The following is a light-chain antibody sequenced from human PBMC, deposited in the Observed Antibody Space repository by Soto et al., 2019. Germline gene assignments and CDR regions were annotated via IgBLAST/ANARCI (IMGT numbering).Light chain of an antibody. CDR3: QQLNSYLP. V-gene: IGKV1-9*01. CDR2: AAS. Sequence: DIQLTQSPSFLSASVGDRVTITCRASQGISSYLAWYQQKPGKAPKLLIYAASPLQSGVPSRFSGSGSGTEFTLTISSLQPEDFATYYCQQLNSYLPFGGGTKVEIK. CDR1: QGISSY. J-gene: IGKJ4*01.